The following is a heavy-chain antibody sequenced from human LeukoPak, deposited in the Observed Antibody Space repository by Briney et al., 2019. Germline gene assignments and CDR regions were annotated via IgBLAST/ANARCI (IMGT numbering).Heavy chain of an antibody. Sequence: KPSETLSLTCAVYGGSFSGYYWSWIRQPPGKGLEWIGEINHSGSTHYNPSLKSRVTISVDTSKNQFSLKLTSVTAADTAVYYCARLEVLLYYYYYIDVWDRETTVTLSS. D-gene: IGHD3-10*01. J-gene: IGHJ6*03. V-gene: IGHV4-34*01. CDR2: INHSGST. CDR1: GGSFSGYY. CDR3: ARLEVLLYYYYYIDV.